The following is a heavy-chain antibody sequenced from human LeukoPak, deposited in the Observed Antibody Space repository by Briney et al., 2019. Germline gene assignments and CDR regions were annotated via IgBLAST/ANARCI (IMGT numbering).Heavy chain of an antibody. Sequence: VASVKVSCKASGYTFTGYYMHWVRQAPGQGLEWMGWINPNSGGTNYAQKFQGRVTMTRDTSISTAYMELSRLRSDDTAVYYCARVVPYCSSTSCSRGGYYYYYYMDVWGKGTTVTVSS. CDR2: INPNSGGT. V-gene: IGHV1-2*02. CDR3: ARVVPYCSSTSCSRGGYYYYYYMDV. D-gene: IGHD2-2*01. CDR1: GYTFTGYY. J-gene: IGHJ6*03.